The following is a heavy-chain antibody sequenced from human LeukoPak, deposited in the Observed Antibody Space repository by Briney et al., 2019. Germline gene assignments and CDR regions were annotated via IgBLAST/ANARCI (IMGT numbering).Heavy chain of an antibody. D-gene: IGHD1-26*01. V-gene: IGHV1-2*02. CDR3: ARIRGGNNYHFDS. Sequence: ASVKVSCKASGYTFTDYYIHWVRQAPGQGLEWKGWVNPYSGATNFAQKFQGRVTMTRDTSITTAYMDLTRLTSDDTAVYYCARIRGGNNYHFDSWGQGTLVTVSS. CDR1: GYTFTDYY. CDR2: VNPYSGAT. J-gene: IGHJ4*02.